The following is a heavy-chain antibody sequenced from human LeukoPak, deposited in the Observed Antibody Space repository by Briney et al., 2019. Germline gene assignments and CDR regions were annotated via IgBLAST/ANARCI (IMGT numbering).Heavy chain of an antibody. CDR3: ARSYSNHLFGMDV. D-gene: IGHD4-11*01. V-gene: IGHV3-66*01. J-gene: IGHJ6*02. CDR2: MYSGGST. Sequence: GGSLRLSCAASGFTVSSYYMTWVRQAPGKGLEWVSVMYSGGSTYYADSVKGRVAISRDNSQNTVFLQMNSVRVEDTAVYYCARSYSNHLFGMDVRGQGTAVTVSS. CDR1: GFTVSSYY.